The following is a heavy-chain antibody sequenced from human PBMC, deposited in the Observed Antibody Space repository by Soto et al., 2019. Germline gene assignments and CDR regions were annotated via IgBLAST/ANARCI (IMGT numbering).Heavy chain of an antibody. CDR3: ARYGDYGDAFDV. J-gene: IGHJ3*01. Sequence: ASETLSLTWTASGGSISSYYWSWIRQPPGKGLEWIGYIYYSGSTNYNPSLKSRVTISVDTSKNQFSLKLSSVTAADTAVYYCARYGDYGDAFDVWGQGTMVTVSS. D-gene: IGHD4-17*01. CDR1: GGSISSYY. CDR2: IYYSGST. V-gene: IGHV4-59*08.